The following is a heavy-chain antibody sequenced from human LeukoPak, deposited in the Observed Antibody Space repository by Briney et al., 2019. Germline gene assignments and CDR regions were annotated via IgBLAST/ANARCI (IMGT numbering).Heavy chain of an antibody. V-gene: IGHV3-21*01. CDR2: ISSSSSYI. Sequence: GGSLRLSCAASGFTFSSYSMNWVRQAPGKGLEWVSSISSSSSYIYYADSVKGRFTISRDNAKNSLYLQMNSLRAEDTAVYYCARDLAPIVVVLAATGWWFDPWGQGTLVTVSS. CDR1: GFTFSSYS. CDR3: ARDLAPIVVVLAATGWWFDP. D-gene: IGHD2-15*01. J-gene: IGHJ5*02.